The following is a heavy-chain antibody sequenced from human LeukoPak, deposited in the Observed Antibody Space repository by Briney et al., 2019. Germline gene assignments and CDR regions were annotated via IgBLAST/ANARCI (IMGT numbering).Heavy chain of an antibody. D-gene: IGHD3-10*01. CDR2: IGTAGDT. Sequence: GGSLRLSCAASGFTFSSYDMHWVRLATGKGLEWVSAIGTAGDTFYPGSVKGRFTVSRDNAKNSLYLQMNSLRAGDTAVYYCARDGPYTSGTYYYGMDVWGQGTRVTVSS. CDR3: ARDGPYTSGTYYYGMDV. V-gene: IGHV3-13*04. J-gene: IGHJ6*02. CDR1: GFTFSSYD.